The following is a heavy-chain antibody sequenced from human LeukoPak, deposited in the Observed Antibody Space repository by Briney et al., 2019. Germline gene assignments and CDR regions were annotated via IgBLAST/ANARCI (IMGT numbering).Heavy chain of an antibody. V-gene: IGHV4-59*01. CDR3: ARSLVTRERFDY. CDR1: GGSISSYY. Sequence: SETLSLTCTVSGGSISSYYWSWIRQPPGKGLEWIGYIYYSGSTSYNPSLKSRVTISVDTSKNQFSLKLSSVTAADTAVYYCARSLVTRERFDYWGQGTLVTVSS. D-gene: IGHD2-21*02. J-gene: IGHJ4*02. CDR2: IYYSGST.